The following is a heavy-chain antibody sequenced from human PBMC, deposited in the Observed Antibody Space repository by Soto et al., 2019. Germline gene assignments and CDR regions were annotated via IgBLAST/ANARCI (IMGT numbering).Heavy chain of an antibody. CDR2: ISYDGSNK. J-gene: IGHJ4*02. Sequence: QVQLEESGGGVVQPGRSLSLSCAASGFTFSRHTMHWVRQAPGKGLEWVASISYDGSNKYYADSVKGRFTISRDNSKNTLSVQKDSLRAEDTAVYYCARDRLRLGELSLLGYFDYWGQGTLVTVSS. CDR3: ARDRLRLGELSLLGYFDY. D-gene: IGHD3-16*02. V-gene: IGHV3-30*04. CDR1: GFTFSRHT.